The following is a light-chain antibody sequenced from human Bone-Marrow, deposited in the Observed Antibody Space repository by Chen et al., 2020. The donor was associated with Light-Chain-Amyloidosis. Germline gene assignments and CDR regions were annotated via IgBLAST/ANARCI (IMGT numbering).Light chain of an antibody. CDR2: EVT. CDR1: SSDVGGDNH. J-gene: IGLJ1*01. V-gene: IGLV2-14*01. CDR3: STYTITTTLV. Sequence: QSALTQPASVSGSPRQSITISCTGTSSDVGGDNHVSWYQQHPDKAPKLLIYEVTIRPSWVPDRFSGSRSDHTASLTISGLQPEDEADYFCSTYTITTTLVFGSGTRVTVL.